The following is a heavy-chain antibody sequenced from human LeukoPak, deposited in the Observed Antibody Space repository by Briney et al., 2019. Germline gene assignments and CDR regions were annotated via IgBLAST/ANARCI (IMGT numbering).Heavy chain of an antibody. CDR1: GFTFSSYS. Sequence: GGSLRLSCAASGFTFSSYSMNWVRQAPGKGLEWVSYISSSSSTIYYADSVKGRFTISRDNAKNSLYLQMNSLRDEDAAVYYCARGGTTVVNRYSFDYWGQGTLVTVSS. J-gene: IGHJ4*02. D-gene: IGHD4-23*01. V-gene: IGHV3-48*02. CDR2: ISSSSSTI. CDR3: ARGGTTVVNRYSFDY.